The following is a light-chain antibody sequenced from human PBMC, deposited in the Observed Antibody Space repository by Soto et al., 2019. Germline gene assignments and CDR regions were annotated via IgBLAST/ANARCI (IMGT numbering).Light chain of an antibody. V-gene: IGLV2-14*01. CDR2: DVS. CDR3: STYTSSSTLVV. Sequence: QSALTQPASVSGSPGQSITISCTGTSSDVGGYNYVSWYQQHPGKAPKLMIYDVSNRPSGVSTRFSGSKSGNTASLTISGRQPEDEADYYSSTYTSSSTLVVFGGGTKLTVL. CDR1: SSDVGGYNY. J-gene: IGLJ2*01.